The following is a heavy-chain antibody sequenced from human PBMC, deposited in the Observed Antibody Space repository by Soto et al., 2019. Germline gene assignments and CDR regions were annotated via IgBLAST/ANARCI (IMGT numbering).Heavy chain of an antibody. Sequence: GGSLRLSCAASGFTFGSYSMNWVRQAPGKGLEWVSFILSSSGVIYYADSVKGRFTISRDNAKNSLYLQMNSLRAEDTAVYYGARDLRAPRGATAMPYYMDVGGKGTTVPVSS. D-gene: IGHD2-2*01. CDR2: ILSSSGVI. V-gene: IGHV3-48*01. CDR1: GFTFGSYS. J-gene: IGHJ6*03. CDR3: ARDLRAPRGATAMPYYMDV.